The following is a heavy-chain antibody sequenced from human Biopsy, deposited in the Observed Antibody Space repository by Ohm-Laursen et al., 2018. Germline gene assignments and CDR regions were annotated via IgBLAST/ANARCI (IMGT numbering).Heavy chain of an antibody. CDR1: GGSISSYY. J-gene: IGHJ2*01. Sequence: GTLSLTWTASGGSISSYYWSWIRQPPGKGLEWIGYIYYTGSTNYNPSLKSRVTISVDTSMNHLSLGLTSVTAADTAVYYCARHAPSYSGSYWRYFDLWGRGTLVTVSS. CDR3: ARHAPSYSGSYWRYFDL. D-gene: IGHD1-26*01. V-gene: IGHV4-59*08. CDR2: IYYTGST.